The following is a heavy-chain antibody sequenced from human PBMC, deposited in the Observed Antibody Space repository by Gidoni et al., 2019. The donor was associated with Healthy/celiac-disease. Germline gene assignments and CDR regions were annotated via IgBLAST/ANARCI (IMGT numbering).Heavy chain of an antibody. CDR2: IYSSGST. J-gene: IGHJ4*02. D-gene: IGHD2-21*02. CDR1: GGSIISGGYY. Sequence: QMQLQESGPGLVKPSQTLSLTCPVSGGSIISGGYYWSWIRQHPGKGLEWIGYIYSSGSTYYNPSLKSRVTISVDTSKNQFSLKLSSVTAADTAVYYCARIVVVTAIGNSVDYWGQGTLVTVSS. V-gene: IGHV4-31*03. CDR3: ARIVVVTAIGNSVDY.